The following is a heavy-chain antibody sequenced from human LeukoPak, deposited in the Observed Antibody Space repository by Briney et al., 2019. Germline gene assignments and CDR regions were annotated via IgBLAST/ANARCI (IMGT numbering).Heavy chain of an antibody. Sequence: GGSLRLSCAASGFTFSSYAMSWVRQAPGEGLEWVSTISGSNGNTHYADSVKGRFTISRDNSKNTLYLQMNSLRAEDTAVYYCVRESPVAAVGRSWFDPWGQGTLVTASS. V-gene: IGHV3-23*01. J-gene: IGHJ5*02. CDR1: GFTFSSYA. D-gene: IGHD6-13*01. CDR2: ISGSNGNT. CDR3: VRESPVAAVGRSWFDP.